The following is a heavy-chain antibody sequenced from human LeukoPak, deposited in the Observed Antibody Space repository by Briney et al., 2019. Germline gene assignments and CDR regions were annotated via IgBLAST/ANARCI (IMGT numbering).Heavy chain of an antibody. CDR3: ARTYSGRFYYFDC. CDR2: IYDSGST. J-gene: IGHJ4*02. V-gene: IGHV4-59*01. CDR1: GGSISSFH. D-gene: IGHD1-26*01. Sequence: SETLSLTCTVSGGSISSFHWSWIRQPPGKGLEHIGNIYDSGSTYYNPSLNSRVTISVDTSKNQFSLKLSSVTAADTAVYYCARTYSGRFYYFDCWGQKTLVTVSS.